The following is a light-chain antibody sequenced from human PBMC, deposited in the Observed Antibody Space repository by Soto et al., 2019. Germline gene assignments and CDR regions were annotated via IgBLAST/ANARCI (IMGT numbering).Light chain of an antibody. Sequence: QSALTQPRSVSGSPGQSVTISCTGSSSDVGEYNYVSWYQHHPGNAPKLMIYDVSKRPSGVPDRFSGSKSGNTASLTISGLQAEDEANYYCPYAGSSYYVFGSGTKVTVL. CDR3: CPYAGSSYYV. CDR2: DVS. CDR1: SSDVGEYNY. V-gene: IGLV2-11*01. J-gene: IGLJ1*01.